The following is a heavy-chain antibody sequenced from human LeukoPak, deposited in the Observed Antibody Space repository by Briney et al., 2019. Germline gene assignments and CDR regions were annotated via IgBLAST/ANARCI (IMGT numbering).Heavy chain of an antibody. D-gene: IGHD2/OR15-2a*01. CDR3: ARDRILAGVDV. V-gene: IGHV3-30*03. CDR1: GFSFSKSG. Sequence: GGSLRLSCAASGFSFSKSGMHWVRQAPDKGLEWVAVISYDGSSKYYGDSMKGRFTISRDNSKNTVYLQVNSLRAEDTAVYYCARDRILAGVDVWGQGTTVIVSS. CDR2: ISYDGSSK. J-gene: IGHJ6*02.